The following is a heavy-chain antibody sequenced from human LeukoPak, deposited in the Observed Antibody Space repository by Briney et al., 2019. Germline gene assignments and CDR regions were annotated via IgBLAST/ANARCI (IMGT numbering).Heavy chain of an antibody. V-gene: IGHV4-38-2*02. J-gene: IGHJ4*02. CDR1: GYSISSGYY. CDR3: ARVNYYGSGGRPYYFDY. Sequence: PSETLSLTCTVSGYSISSGYYWGWIRQPPGKGLEWIGSIYHSGSTYYNPSLKSRVTISVDTSKNQFSLKLSSVTAADTAVYYCARVNYYGSGGRPYYFDYWGQGTLVTVSS. CDR2: IYHSGST. D-gene: IGHD3-10*01.